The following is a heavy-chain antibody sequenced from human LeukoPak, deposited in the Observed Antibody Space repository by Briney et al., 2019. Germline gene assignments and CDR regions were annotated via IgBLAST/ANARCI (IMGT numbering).Heavy chain of an antibody. CDR2: ISGNGDST. D-gene: IGHD2-8*01. Sequence: GGSLRLSCAASGFTFSTCAMHWVRQAPGEGLEYVAAISGNGDSTYYANSVKGRFTISRDNSKNTLYLQMGSLRPEDMAVYYCAREVYAGNWFDPWGQGTLVTVSS. CDR3: AREVYAGNWFDP. J-gene: IGHJ5*02. V-gene: IGHV3-64*01. CDR1: GFTFSTCA.